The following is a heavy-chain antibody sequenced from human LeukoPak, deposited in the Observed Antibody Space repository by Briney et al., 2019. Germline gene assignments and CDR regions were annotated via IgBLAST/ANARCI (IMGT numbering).Heavy chain of an antibody. CDR1: GGSNSSDY. CDR3: ARLSGYSSGHYYSDY. CDR2: IYYRGST. V-gene: IGHV4-59*01. J-gene: IGHJ4*02. Sequence: SETLSLTCTVSGGSNSSDYWSWIRQPPGKGLEWIGYIYYRGSTNYNPSLKSRVTISVDTSKNQFSLKLSSVTAADTAVYYCARLSGYSSGHYYSDYWGQGTLVTVSS. D-gene: IGHD3-22*01.